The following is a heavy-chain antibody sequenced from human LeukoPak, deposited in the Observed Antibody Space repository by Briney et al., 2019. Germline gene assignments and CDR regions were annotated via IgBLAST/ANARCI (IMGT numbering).Heavy chain of an antibody. CDR2: INWNDGST. V-gene: IGHV3-20*04. J-gene: IGHJ4*02. CDR3: ARDDGSASGEY. Sequence: GGALRLSCAASGFTFDDYGMTWVRQPPGKGLEWVSSINWNDGSTGYAASVMGRFTISRDNAKTSLYLQMNSLTAEDTALYFCARDDGSASGEYWGQGTLVT. CDR1: GFTFDDYG. D-gene: IGHD3-10*01.